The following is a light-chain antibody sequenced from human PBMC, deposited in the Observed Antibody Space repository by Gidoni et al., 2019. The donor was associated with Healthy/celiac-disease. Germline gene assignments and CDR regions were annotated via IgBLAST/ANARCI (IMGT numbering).Light chain of an antibody. Sequence: DIQMTQSPSSLSASVGDRVTLTCRASQSISSYLNWYQQKPGKAPKLLIYAASSLQSGVPSRFSGSGSGTDFTLTISSLQPEDFETYYCQQSYSTPGWTFGQGTKVEIK. V-gene: IGKV1-39*01. CDR3: QQSYSTPGWT. CDR1: QSISSY. CDR2: AAS. J-gene: IGKJ1*01.